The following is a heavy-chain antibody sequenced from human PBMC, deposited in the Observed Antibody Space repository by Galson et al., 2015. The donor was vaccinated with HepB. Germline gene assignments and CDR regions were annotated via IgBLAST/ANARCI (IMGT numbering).Heavy chain of an antibody. J-gene: IGHJ4*02. V-gene: IGHV3-7*01. Sequence: SLRLSCAASGFTFSSYWMSWVRQAPGKGLEWVANIKQDGSGKYYVDSVKGRFTISRDNAKNSLYLQMSSLRADDTAVYYCARQPLGWGPSAHDYWGQGTLVTVSS. CDR1: GFTFSSYW. CDR2: IKQDGSGK. CDR3: ARQPLGWGPSAHDY. D-gene: IGHD1-14*01.